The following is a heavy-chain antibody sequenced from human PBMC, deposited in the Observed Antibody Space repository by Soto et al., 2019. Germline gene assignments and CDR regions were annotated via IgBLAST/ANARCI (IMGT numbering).Heavy chain of an antibody. D-gene: IGHD2-2*01. Sequence: ASVKVSCKASGYTFSTYAVQLVRQAPGQSLEWIGWIHAGNGDTKYSQKFHDRVTITRDTSASTTYMELSSLRSEDTAVYYCARVPRYTSDIVEVPAVMFEDWFVPWGQGTLVTVSS. V-gene: IGHV1-3*01. J-gene: IGHJ5*02. CDR3: ARVPRYTSDIVEVPAVMFEDWFVP. CDR2: IHAGNGDT. CDR1: GYTFSTYA.